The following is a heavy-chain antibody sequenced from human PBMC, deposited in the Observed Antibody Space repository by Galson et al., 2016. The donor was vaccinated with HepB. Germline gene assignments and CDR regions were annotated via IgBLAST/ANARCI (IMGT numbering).Heavy chain of an antibody. J-gene: IGHJ4*02. V-gene: IGHV3-7*01. D-gene: IGHD3-16*01. CDR3: ATDILGPRI. CDR2: INEDGNVQ. CDR1: GFNFGGSW. Sequence: SLRLSCAASGFNFGGSWMTWVRQAPGKGLEWVANINEDGNVQQYVDSVEGRFTISRDNAKTSLFLQMNSLTVDDSVIHYCATDILGPRIWGQGILVTVSS.